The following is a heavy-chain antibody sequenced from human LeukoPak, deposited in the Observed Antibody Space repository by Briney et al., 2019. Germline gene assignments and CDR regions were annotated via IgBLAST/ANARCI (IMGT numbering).Heavy chain of an antibody. J-gene: IGHJ4*02. V-gene: IGHV3-9*01. CDR1: GFTFDDYA. Sequence: GGSLRLSCAASGFTFDDYAMHWVRQAPGKGLEWVSGISWNSGSIGYADSVKGRFTISRDNAKNSLYLQMNSLRAEDTAVYYCARDGGTYDYVWGSYRLDYWGQGTLVTVSS. CDR3: ARDGGTYDYVWGSYRLDY. D-gene: IGHD3-16*02. CDR2: ISWNSGSI.